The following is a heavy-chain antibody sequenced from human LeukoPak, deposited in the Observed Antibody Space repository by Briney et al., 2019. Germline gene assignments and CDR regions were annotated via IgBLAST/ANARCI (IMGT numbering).Heavy chain of an antibody. D-gene: IGHD6-19*01. V-gene: IGHV3-23*01. CDR2: ISATGAYT. Sequence: GGSLRLSCAASGFTFSMYAMSWVRQAPGKGLEWVSAISATGAYTYSPDFVKGRFTISRDNSKNTLFLEMKSLRAEDTAVYYCAKERNVAMAALAGGFDPWGQGTLVTVFS. CDR3: AKERNVAMAALAGGFDP. CDR1: GFTFSMYA. J-gene: IGHJ5*02.